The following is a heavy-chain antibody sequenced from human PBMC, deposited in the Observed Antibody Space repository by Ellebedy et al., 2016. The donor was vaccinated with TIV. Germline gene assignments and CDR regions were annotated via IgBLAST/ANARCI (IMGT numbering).Heavy chain of an antibody. CDR1: GYTFTSYG. CDR3: ARERLQEGYGMDV. J-gene: IGHJ6*02. D-gene: IGHD2-15*01. CDR2: ISAYNGNT. V-gene: IGHV1-18*04. Sequence: ASVKVSXXASGYTFTSYGISWVRQAPGQGLEWMGWISAYNGNTNYAQKLQGRVTMTTDTSTSTAYMELRSLRSDDTAVYYCARERLQEGYGMDVWGQGTTVTVSS.